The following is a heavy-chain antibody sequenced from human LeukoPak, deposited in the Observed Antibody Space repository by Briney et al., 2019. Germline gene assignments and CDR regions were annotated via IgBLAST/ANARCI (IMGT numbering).Heavy chain of an antibody. CDR2: ISSSSSYI. Sequence: GGSLRLSCAASGFTFSSYSMNWVRQAPGKGLEWVSSISSSSSYIYYADSVKGRFTISRANAKTSLYLRSHRLRAEDPAVYFCARDLGRTYGMDVWGQRRTVNVSS. CDR3: ARDLGRTYGMDV. V-gene: IGHV3-21*01. CDR1: GFTFSSYS. J-gene: IGHJ6*02.